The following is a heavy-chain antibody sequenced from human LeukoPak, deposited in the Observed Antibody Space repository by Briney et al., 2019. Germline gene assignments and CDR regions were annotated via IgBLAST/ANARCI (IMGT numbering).Heavy chain of an antibody. J-gene: IGHJ6*02. CDR1: GYTLTELS. Sequence: ASVKVSCKVSGYTLTELSMHWVRQAPGKGLEWMGGFDPEDGETIYAQKFQGRVTMTEDTSTDTAYMELSSLRSEDTAVYYCATRRIAAAGIWGHYYYYGMDVWAKGPRSPSP. V-gene: IGHV1-24*01. CDR2: FDPEDGET. D-gene: IGHD6-13*01. CDR3: ATRRIAAAGIWGHYYYYGMDV.